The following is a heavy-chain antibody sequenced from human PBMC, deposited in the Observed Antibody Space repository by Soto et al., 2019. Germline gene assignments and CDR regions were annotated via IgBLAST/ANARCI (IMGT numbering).Heavy chain of an antibody. Sequence: QVQLVESGGGVVQPGRSLRLSCVVSGFTFSSYGMHWVRQAPGKGLEWVAVISYDGSNKYYADSVKGRFTISRDNSKNTXFLQMNSLRAEDTAVYYCAKDHYYSFGELPKYYFDYWGQGTLVTVSS. D-gene: IGHD3-10*01. CDR1: GFTFSSYG. V-gene: IGHV3-30*18. J-gene: IGHJ4*02. CDR2: ISYDGSNK. CDR3: AKDHYYSFGELPKYYFDY.